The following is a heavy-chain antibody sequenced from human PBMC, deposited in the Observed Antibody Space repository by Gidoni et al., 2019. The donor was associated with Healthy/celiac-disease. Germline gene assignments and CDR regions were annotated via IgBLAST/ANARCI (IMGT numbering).Heavy chain of an antibody. D-gene: IGHD5-12*01. J-gene: IGHJ6*02. V-gene: IGHV4-39*01. CDR2: IYYSGST. CDR1: GGSISSSSYY. CDR3: ARHQVGRYSGYSDYYYGMDV. Sequence: QLQLQESGPGLVKPSETLSLTCTVSGGSISSSSYYWCWIRQPPGKGLEWIGSIYYSGSTYYNPSLKSRVTISVDTSKNQFSLKLSSVTAADTAVYYYARHQVGRYSGYSDYYYGMDVWGQGTTVTVSS.